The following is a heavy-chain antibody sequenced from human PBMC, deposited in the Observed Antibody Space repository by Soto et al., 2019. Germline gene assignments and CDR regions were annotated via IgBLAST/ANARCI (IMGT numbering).Heavy chain of an antibody. Sequence: GGSLRLSCAASGFTFGTYGMNWVRQAPVRGLEWVSAISGSGETTHYADSVKGRFTISRDNSKNMLYLQMNSLRGEDSAVYYCAQGFSIVGPTTFFDSWGQGTLVTVSS. J-gene: IGHJ4*02. CDR3: AQGFSIVGPTTFFDS. D-gene: IGHD1-26*01. CDR2: ISGSGETT. V-gene: IGHV3-23*01. CDR1: GFTFGTYG.